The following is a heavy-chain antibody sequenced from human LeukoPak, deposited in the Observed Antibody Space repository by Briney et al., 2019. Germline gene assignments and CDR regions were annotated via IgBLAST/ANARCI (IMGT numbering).Heavy chain of an antibody. D-gene: IGHD3-16*01. V-gene: IGHV3-7*01. CDR3: ARDLGPDAFDV. J-gene: IGHJ3*01. CDR2: IKNDGNVK. Sequence: GGSLRLSCAASGFTFSYHWMTWVRQAPGKGLEWVANIKNDGNVKNYVDSVKGRFTISRDNATNSLYLQMNSLRAEDTAFYYCARDLGPDAFDVWGQGTMLTVSS. CDR1: GFTFSYHW.